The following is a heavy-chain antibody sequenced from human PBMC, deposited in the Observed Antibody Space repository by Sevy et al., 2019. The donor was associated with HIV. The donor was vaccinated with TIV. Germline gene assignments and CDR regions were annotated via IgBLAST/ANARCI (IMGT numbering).Heavy chain of an antibody. V-gene: IGHV1-18*01. Sequence: ASVKVSCRASGYTFTSYGISWVRQAPGQGLEWMGWISAYNGNTNYAQKLQGRVTMTTDTSTSTAYMELRSLRSDDTAVYYCARGSSGGITIFVVAMGPWGQGTLVTVSS. CDR3: ARGSSGGITIFVVAMGP. D-gene: IGHD3-3*01. CDR1: GYTFTSYG. CDR2: ISAYNGNT. J-gene: IGHJ5*02.